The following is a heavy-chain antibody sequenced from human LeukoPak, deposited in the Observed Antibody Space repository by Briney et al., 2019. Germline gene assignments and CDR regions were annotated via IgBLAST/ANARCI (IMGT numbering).Heavy chain of an antibody. D-gene: IGHD2-15*01. CDR2: INPNSGGT. CDR3: ATHCSGGSCYDPFDY. Sequence: ASVKVSCKASGYTFTGYYMHWVRQAPGQGLEWMGWINPNSGGTNYAQKFQGRVTMTRDTSISTAYMEPSRLRSDDTAVYYCATHCSGGSCYDPFDYWGQGTLVTVSS. CDR1: GYTFTGYY. J-gene: IGHJ4*02. V-gene: IGHV1-2*02.